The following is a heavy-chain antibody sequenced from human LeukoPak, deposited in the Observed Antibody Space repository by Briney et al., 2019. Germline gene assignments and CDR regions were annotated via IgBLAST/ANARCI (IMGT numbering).Heavy chain of an antibody. CDR2: IRYDGANT. CDR3: ARLIGFGEFSWSDP. D-gene: IGHD3-10*01. CDR1: GFTFSNYG. Sequence: GGSLRLSCAASGFTFSNYGIHWVRQAPGKGLEGVAFIRYDGANTFYSDSVRGRFTISRDNSKNTLYLHMDSLRAEDTAVYYCARLIGFGEFSWSDPWGQGTLVTVSS. J-gene: IGHJ5*02. V-gene: IGHV3-30*02.